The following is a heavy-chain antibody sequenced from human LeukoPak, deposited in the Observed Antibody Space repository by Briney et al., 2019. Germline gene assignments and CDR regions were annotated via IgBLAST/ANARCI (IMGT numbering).Heavy chain of an antibody. CDR2: IIPIFGTP. Sequence: SVKVSCKASGDTFRTYSVTWVRQAPGQGLEWMGGIIPIFGTPNYAQKFQGRVKVTTDDATGTAYMELSSLMSEDTAIYYCARVDQYHFYLDVWGKGTPVTVSS. CDR3: ARVDQYHFYLDV. J-gene: IGHJ6*03. CDR1: GDTFRTYS. V-gene: IGHV1-69*05.